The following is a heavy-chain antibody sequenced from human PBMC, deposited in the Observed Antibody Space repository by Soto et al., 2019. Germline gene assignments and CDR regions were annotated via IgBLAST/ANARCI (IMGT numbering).Heavy chain of an antibody. CDR1: GYTLTELS. CDR2: FDPEDGET. D-gene: IGHD3-3*01. J-gene: IGHJ6*03. V-gene: IGHV1-24*01. Sequence: ASVKVSCKVSGYTLTELSMHWVRQAPGKGLEWMGGFDPEDGETIYAQKFQGRVTMTEDTSTDTAYMELSSLRSEDTAVYYCATGVPSWVEWLLPPSYYTDFPGKGTTVTVSS. CDR3: ATGVPSWVEWLLPPSYYTDF.